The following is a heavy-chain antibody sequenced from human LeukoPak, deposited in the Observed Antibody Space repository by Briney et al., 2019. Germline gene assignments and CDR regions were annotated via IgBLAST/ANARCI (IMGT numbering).Heavy chain of an antibody. CDR2: IRQDGIEK. Sequence: GGSLRLSCAASGLTFSSYWMTWVRQAPGKGLEWVANIRQDGIEKYYVDSVKGRFTISRDDAKNSLYLQMNSLRAEDPAVYYCARDQQQWLALDYWGRGTLVTVSS. CDR3: ARDQQQWLALDY. CDR1: GLTFSSYW. V-gene: IGHV3-7*04. J-gene: IGHJ4*02. D-gene: IGHD6-19*01.